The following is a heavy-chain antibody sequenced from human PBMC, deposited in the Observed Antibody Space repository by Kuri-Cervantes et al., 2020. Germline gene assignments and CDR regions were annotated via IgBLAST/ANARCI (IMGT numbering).Heavy chain of an antibody. J-gene: IGHJ4*02. D-gene: IGHD1-7*01. CDR3: AREWVLELRSGFDY. Sequence: SCKASGGTFSSYAISWVRQAPGKGLEWVAVIWYDGSNKYYADSVKGRFTISRDNSKNTLYLQMNSLRAEDTAVYYCAREWVLELRSGFDYWGQGTLVTVSS. V-gene: IGHV3-33*01. CDR2: IWYDGSNK. CDR1: GGTFSSYA.